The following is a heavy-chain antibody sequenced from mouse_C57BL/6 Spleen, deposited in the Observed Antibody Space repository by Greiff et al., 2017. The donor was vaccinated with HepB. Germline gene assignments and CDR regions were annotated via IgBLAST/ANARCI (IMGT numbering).Heavy chain of an antibody. V-gene: IGHV5-9*01. CDR2: ISGGGGNT. Sequence: EVKLMESGGGLVKPGGSLKLSCAASGFTFSSYTMSWVRQTPEKRLEWVATISGGGGNTYYPDSVKGRFTISRDNAKNTLYLQMSSLRSEDTALYYCARHGAAFFDYWGQGTTLTVSS. CDR3: ARHGAAFFDY. J-gene: IGHJ2*01. CDR1: GFTFSSYT.